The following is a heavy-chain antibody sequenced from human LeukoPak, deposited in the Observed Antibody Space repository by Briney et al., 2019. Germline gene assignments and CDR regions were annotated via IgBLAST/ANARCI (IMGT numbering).Heavy chain of an antibody. CDR1: GFTFGDYA. CDR3: TREEVVVAATRHYYYYYGMDV. Sequence: PGGSLRLSCTASGFTFGDYAMSWVRQAPGKGLEWVGFIRSKAYGGTTEYAASVKGRFTISRDDSKSNAYLQMNSLKTEDTAVYYCTREEVVVAATRHYYYYYGMDVWGQGTTVTVSS. V-gene: IGHV3-49*04. D-gene: IGHD2-15*01. J-gene: IGHJ6*02. CDR2: IRSKAYGGTT.